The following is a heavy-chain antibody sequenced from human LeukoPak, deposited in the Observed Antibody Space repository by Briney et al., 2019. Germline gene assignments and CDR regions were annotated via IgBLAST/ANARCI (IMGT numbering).Heavy chain of an antibody. CDR3: ARGPYYGSGSYGLEFDY. D-gene: IGHD3-10*01. J-gene: IGHJ4*02. Sequence: SVKVSCKASGYTFTGYYMHWVRQAPGQGLEWMGWINPNSGGTNYAQKFQGRVTMTRDTSISTAYMELSRLRSDDTAVYYCARGPYYGSGSYGLEFDYWGQGTLVTVSS. CDR2: INPNSGGT. CDR1: GYTFTGYY. V-gene: IGHV1-2*02.